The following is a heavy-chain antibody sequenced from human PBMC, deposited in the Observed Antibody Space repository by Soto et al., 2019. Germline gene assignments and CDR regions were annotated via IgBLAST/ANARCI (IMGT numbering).Heavy chain of an antibody. J-gene: IGHJ4*02. CDR3: AKEMGGEWAPVK. D-gene: IGHD3-16*01. CDR1: GFTFSSYG. Sequence: PGGSLRLSCEASGFTFSSYGMNWVRQVPGKGLQWVSAISGSGDTTYYADSVKGRFIISRDNSKDTLYLQMNSLRVEDTAGYYCAKEMGGEWAPVKWGQGTVVTVSS. CDR2: ISGSGDTT. V-gene: IGHV3-23*01.